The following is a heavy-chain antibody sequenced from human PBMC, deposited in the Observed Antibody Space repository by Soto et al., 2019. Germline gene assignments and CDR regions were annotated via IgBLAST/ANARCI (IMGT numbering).Heavy chain of an antibody. D-gene: IGHD2-21*02. CDR1: GGSISTDHYH. CDR2: IHYSGII. CDR3: AREDDGGDRDYYGLDV. Sequence: QVQLQESGPGLVRPSQTLSLTCTVSGGSISTDHYHWTWIRQAPGKGLEWIAYIHYSGIIQFNPSLQSRVSMSVDTSKNLFALRLSSVTAADTAVYFCAREDDGGDRDYYGLDVWGQGTTVTVSS. V-gene: IGHV4-30-4*01. J-gene: IGHJ6*02.